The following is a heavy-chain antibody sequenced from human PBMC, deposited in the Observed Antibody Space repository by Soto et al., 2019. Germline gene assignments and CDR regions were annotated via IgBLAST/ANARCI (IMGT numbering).Heavy chain of an antibody. V-gene: IGHV4-59*01. CDR2: IYYSGNT. J-gene: IGHJ4*02. Sequence: SETLSLTCTVYGVSINSYYWSWIRQPPGKGLEWIGHIYYSGNTNYNPSLKSRVTISIDTSKNQFSLKLSSVTAADTAVYYCARTNLYSSGWYPDYWGQGTLVTVS. D-gene: IGHD6-19*01. CDR3: ARTNLYSSGWYPDY. CDR1: GVSINSYY.